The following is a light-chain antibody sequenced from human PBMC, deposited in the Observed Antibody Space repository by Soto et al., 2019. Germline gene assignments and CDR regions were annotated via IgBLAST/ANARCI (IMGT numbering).Light chain of an antibody. V-gene: IGLV2-14*01. CDR2: EVS. J-gene: IGLJ2*01. CDR1: SSDVGGYNY. Sequence: QSVLTQPASVSGSPGQSITISCTGTSSDVGGYNYVSWYQQHPGKAPKLMIYEVSNRPSGVSNRFSGSKSGNTASLTISGLQAEDEVDYYCSSYTSSSTPVAFGGGTKLTVL. CDR3: SSYTSSSTPVA.